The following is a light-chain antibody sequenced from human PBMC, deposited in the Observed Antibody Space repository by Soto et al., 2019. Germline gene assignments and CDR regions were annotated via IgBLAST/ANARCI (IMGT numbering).Light chain of an antibody. CDR2: DAS. CDR1: QSVRSRD. J-gene: IGKJ2*01. V-gene: IGKV3-20*01. CDR3: QQYGDSPYT. Sequence: EFVVTQSPGTLSLSLGEIATLSCRTSQSVRSRDLAWYQQKPGQAPTLLIYDASSRPGGIPDRFIGSGSGTDFTLTISRLEPEDFAVYYCQQYGDSPYTFGQGTKLEIK.